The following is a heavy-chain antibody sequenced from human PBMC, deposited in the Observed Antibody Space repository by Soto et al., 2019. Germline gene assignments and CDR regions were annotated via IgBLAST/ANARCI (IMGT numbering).Heavy chain of an antibody. CDR2: IYYSGST. Sequence: LPLTGTVSGGCISSGAYSWSWTRQHPGKGLEWIGYIYYSGSTYYNPSLKSRVTISVDTSKKQFSMKLSSVTAADTAVYYCARDTPYNWFDPWGQGSLVTVSS. CDR1: GGCISSGAYS. CDR3: ARDTPYNWFDP. J-gene: IGHJ5*02. V-gene: IGHV4-31*03.